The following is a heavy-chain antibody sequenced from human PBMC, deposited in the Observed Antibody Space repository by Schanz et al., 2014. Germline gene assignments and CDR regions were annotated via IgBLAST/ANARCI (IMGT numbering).Heavy chain of an antibody. CDR3: ARANYRRKINFDY. CDR2: IWYDENNK. D-gene: IGHD3-10*01. CDR1: GFTFSSYA. J-gene: IGHJ4*02. V-gene: IGHV3-33*08. Sequence: PGGSLRLSCAASGFTFSSYAMSWVRQAPGKGLEWVAVIWYDENNKYYADSVRGRFTMSRDNSKNTLYLQMNSLRAEDTAVYYCARANYRRKINFDYWGRGTLVTVSS.